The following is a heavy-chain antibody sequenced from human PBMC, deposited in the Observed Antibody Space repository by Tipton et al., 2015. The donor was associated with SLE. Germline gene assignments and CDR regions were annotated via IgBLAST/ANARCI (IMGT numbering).Heavy chain of an antibody. J-gene: IGHJ5*02. V-gene: IGHV4-61*09. D-gene: IGHD3-3*01. Sequence: TLSLTCIVSGGSITSGDYHWSWIRQPAGKGLEWIGQMSTSGSSNYDPSLKSRVTMSVDTAKNQFSLNLNSVTAADTAVYYCARLIHDYGFWSGSQYWFDPWGPGTLVNVSS. CDR3: ARLIHDYGFWSGSQYWFDP. CDR1: GGSITSGDYH. CDR2: MSTSGSS.